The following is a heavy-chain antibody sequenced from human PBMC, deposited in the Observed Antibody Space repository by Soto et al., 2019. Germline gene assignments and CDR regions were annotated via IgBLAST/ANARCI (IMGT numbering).Heavy chain of an antibody. Sequence: QVQLVESGGGVVQPGRSLRLSCAASGFTFSSYGMHWVRQAPGKGLEWVAVIWYDGSNKYYADSVKGRFTISRDNSKNPLYLQMNSLRAEDTAVYYCARVYDDSSGYYPYYYYGMDVWGQGTTVTVSS. CDR3: ARVYDDSSGYYPYYYYGMDV. CDR2: IWYDGSNK. CDR1: GFTFSSYG. V-gene: IGHV3-33*01. J-gene: IGHJ6*02. D-gene: IGHD3-22*01.